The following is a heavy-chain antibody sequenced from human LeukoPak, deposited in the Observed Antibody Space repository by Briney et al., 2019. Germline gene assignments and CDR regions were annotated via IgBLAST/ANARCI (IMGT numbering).Heavy chain of an antibody. V-gene: IGHV3-23*01. CDR3: ASIFGTTGTTNGMDV. CDR1: GFTFSSYS. Sequence: GGSLRLSCAASGFTFSSYSMNWVRQAPGKGLEWVSAISGSGGSTYYADSVKGRFTISRDNSKNTLYLQMNSLRAEDTAVYYCASIFGTTGTTNGMDVWGQGTTVTVSS. D-gene: IGHD1-1*01. J-gene: IGHJ6*02. CDR2: ISGSGGST.